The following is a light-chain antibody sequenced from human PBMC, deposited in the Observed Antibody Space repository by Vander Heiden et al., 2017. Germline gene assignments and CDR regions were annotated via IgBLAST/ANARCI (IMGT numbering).Light chain of an antibody. Sequence: SYELTQPPSVSVSPGQTASITCSGDKLGDKYACWYQQRPGQSPLLVIYQDSKRPSGIPERFSGSSSGNAATLTISGTQAMDEADYYCQAWDNSTVVFGGGTQLTVL. CDR2: QDS. V-gene: IGLV3-1*01. CDR1: KLGDKY. J-gene: IGLJ2*01. CDR3: QAWDNSTVV.